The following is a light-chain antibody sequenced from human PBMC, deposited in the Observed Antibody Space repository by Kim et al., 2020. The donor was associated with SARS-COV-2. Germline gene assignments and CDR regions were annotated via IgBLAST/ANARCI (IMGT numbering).Light chain of an antibody. Sequence: QSVLTQPASVSGLPGQSVAISCTGSSSDVGAYDYVSWYQQHPGKAPKLMIHDVNDRPSGVSNRFSGSKSGNTASLTISGLQAEDEADYYCSSYTNSDTLVFGGGTQLTV. V-gene: IGLV2-14*03. CDR1: SSDVGAYDY. CDR2: DVN. CDR3: SSYTNSDTLV. J-gene: IGLJ3*02.